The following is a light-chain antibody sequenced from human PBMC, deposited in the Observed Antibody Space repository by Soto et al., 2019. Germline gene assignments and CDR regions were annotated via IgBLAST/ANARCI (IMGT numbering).Light chain of an antibody. CDR3: QQYNSYSIT. Sequence: DIQMTQSPSTLSASVGDRVTITCRASQSISSWLAWYQQKPGKAPKLLIYKASSLESGVPSRFSGSGSGTGFTLTISSLQPDDFATYYCQQYNSYSITFGPGTKVDI. CDR1: QSISSW. J-gene: IGKJ3*01. V-gene: IGKV1-5*03. CDR2: KAS.